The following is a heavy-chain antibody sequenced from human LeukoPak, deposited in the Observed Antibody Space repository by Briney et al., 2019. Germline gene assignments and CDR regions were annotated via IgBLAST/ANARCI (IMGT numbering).Heavy chain of an antibody. CDR1: GFTFSDYY. Sequence: GGSLRLSCAAPGFTFSDYYMSWIRQAPGKGLEWVSYISSSGSTIYYADSVKGRFTISRDNAKNSLYLQMNSLRAEDTAVYYCASEPRYNWNYPGAFDIWGQGTMVTVSS. V-gene: IGHV3-11*01. J-gene: IGHJ3*02. D-gene: IGHD1-7*01. CDR2: ISSSGSTI. CDR3: ASEPRYNWNYPGAFDI.